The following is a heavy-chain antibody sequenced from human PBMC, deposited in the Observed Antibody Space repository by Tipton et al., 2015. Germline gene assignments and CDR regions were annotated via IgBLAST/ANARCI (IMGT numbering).Heavy chain of an antibody. CDR2: IYYSGTS. Sequence: TLSLTCTVSDGSISAYYWSWIRQPPGKGLEWIGFIYYSGTSIYSPSLEGRVTMSVDTAKKQFSLKLASVTAADTAMYYCARTRYCFGPTCHEDYFYGMDVWGQGTMVTVSS. D-gene: IGHD2-15*01. V-gene: IGHV4-59*01. CDR3: ARTRYCFGPTCHEDYFYGMDV. J-gene: IGHJ6*02. CDR1: DGSISAYY.